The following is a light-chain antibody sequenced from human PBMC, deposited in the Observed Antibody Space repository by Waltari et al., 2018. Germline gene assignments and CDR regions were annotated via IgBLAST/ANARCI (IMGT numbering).Light chain of an antibody. CDR3: QQTYSAPWT. J-gene: IGKJ1*01. Sequence: DIQMTKSPYSLSASIGDRVTITCRASQSISIYLNWYQQKPGKAPTLLISAASNLQSGVPSRFSGSRSGTDFTLTISSLQPEDFATFYCQQTYSAPWTFGQGTKVEMK. CDR1: QSISIY. V-gene: IGKV1-39*01. CDR2: AAS.